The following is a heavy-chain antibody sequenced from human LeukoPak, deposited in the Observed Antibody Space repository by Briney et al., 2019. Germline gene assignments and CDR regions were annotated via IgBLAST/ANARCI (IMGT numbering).Heavy chain of an antibody. J-gene: IGHJ4*02. CDR1: GGSISSTTDY. Sequence: PSETLSLTCAVSGGSISSTTDYWGWIRQPPGKGLEWIVSIYYSESTYYNPSLKSRVTISVDTSKNQFSLKLSSLTAADTAVYYCANSLAVAAGFRHNFDYWGQGTLVTVSS. CDR3: ANSLAVAAGFRHNFDY. V-gene: IGHV4-39*01. D-gene: IGHD6-19*01. CDR2: IYYSEST.